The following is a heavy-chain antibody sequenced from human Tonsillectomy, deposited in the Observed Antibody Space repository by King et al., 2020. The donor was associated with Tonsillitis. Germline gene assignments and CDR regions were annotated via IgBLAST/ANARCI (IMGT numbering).Heavy chain of an antibody. Sequence: VQLVESGGGVVQPGRSLRLSCAASGFAFSYYGMHWVRQAPGKGLEWVAVIWYDGINRYYADSVKGRFTLSRDNSKNTLYLQMNSLRAEETAVYYCARDPGVAAAAAEEDYYYGMDVWGQGTTVTVSS. CDR1: GFAFSYYG. CDR2: IWYDGINR. D-gene: IGHD6-13*01. J-gene: IGHJ6*02. V-gene: IGHV3-33*08. CDR3: ARDPGVAAAAAEEDYYYGMDV.